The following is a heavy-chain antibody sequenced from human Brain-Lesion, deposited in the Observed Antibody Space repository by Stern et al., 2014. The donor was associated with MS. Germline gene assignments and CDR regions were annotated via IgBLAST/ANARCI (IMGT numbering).Heavy chain of an antibody. CDR1: GFSLRTDGVG. V-gene: IGHV2-5*02. Sequence: QVTLRESGPALVTPTQTLTLTCTFSGFSLRTDGVGVGWVRQPPGQALDXLALIYWDNDKRYSPSLRSRLTITKDTSRNQVVLTMTNMDPVDTATYYCAHRRPHYASWDNGDFDYWGQGALVTVSS. D-gene: IGHD3-3*01. CDR2: IYWDNDK. J-gene: IGHJ4*02. CDR3: AHRRPHYASWDNGDFDY.